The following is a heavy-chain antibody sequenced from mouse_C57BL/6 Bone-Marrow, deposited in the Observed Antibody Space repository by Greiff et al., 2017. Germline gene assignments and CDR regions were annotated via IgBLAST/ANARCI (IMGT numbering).Heavy chain of an antibody. CDR3: ARTLVRFDY. J-gene: IGHJ2*01. CDR1: GFTFSSYG. CDR2: ISSGGSYT. Sequence: EVMLVESGGDLEKPGGSLKLSCAASGFTFSSYGMSWVRQTPDKRLEWVATISSGGSYTYYPDSVKGRFTISRDNAKNTLYLQMSSLKSEDTAMYYCARTLVRFDYWGQGTTLTVSS. V-gene: IGHV5-6*02.